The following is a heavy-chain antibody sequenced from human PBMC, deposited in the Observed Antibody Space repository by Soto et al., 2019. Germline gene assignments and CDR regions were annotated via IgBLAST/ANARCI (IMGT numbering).Heavy chain of an antibody. D-gene: IGHD2-8*01. CDR3: ARLGGDIVLMVYATKYYYYYMDV. J-gene: IGHJ6*03. V-gene: IGHV4-59*08. CDR2: IYYSGST. CDR1: GGSISSYY. Sequence: ETLSLTCTVSGGSISSYYWSWIRQPPGKGLEWIGYIYYSGSTNYNPSLKSRVTISVATSKNQFSLKLSSVTAADTAVYYCARLGGDIVLMVYATKYYYYYMDVWGKGTKVTVSS.